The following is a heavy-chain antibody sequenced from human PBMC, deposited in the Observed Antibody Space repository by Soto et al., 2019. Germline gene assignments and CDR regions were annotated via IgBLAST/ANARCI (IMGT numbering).Heavy chain of an antibody. CDR1: GFTFSSYG. J-gene: IGHJ5*02. Sequence: QVQLVESGGGVVQPGRSPRLSCAASGFTFSSYGMHWVRQAPGKGLEWVAVISYDGSNKYYADSVKGRFTISRDNSKNTLYLQMNSLRAEDTAVYYCARLHWNYAGYNWFDPWGQGTLVTVSS. V-gene: IGHV3-30*03. CDR2: ISYDGSNK. D-gene: IGHD1-7*01. CDR3: ARLHWNYAGYNWFDP.